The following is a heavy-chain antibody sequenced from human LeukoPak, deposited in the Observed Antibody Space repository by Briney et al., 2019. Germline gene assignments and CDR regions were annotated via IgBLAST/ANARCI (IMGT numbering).Heavy chain of an antibody. CDR1: GFSFSSYE. CDR3: ARDREPDAFDI. J-gene: IGHJ3*02. V-gene: IGHV3-48*03. Sequence: AGGSLRLSCVASGFSFSSYEMNWVRQARGKGLEWVPYISSGGSTIQYADSVKGRFTTSRDNAKNSLYLQMNSLRDEATGVYYCARDREPDAFDIWGQGTMVTVSS. CDR2: ISSGGSTI.